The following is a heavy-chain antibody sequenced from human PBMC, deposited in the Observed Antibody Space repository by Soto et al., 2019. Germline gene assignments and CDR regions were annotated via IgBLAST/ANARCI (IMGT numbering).Heavy chain of an antibody. Sequence: GESLKISCKGSGYSFTSYWISWVRQMPGKGLEWMGRIDPSDSYTNYSPSFQGHVTTSADKSISTAYLQWSSLKASDTAMYYCARHSLFYDSSGYYYGPLYAFDIWGQGTMVTVSS. CDR3: ARHSLFYDSSGYYYGPLYAFDI. J-gene: IGHJ3*02. D-gene: IGHD3-22*01. V-gene: IGHV5-10-1*01. CDR2: IDPSDSYT. CDR1: GYSFTSYW.